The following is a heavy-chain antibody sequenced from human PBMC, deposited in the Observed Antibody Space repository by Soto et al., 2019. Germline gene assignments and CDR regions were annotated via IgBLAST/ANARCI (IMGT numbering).Heavy chain of an antibody. Sequence: GASVKVSCKASGYTFTGFFIHWVRQAPGQGLEWMGWIKPSSGDINYAQRFQDRVTMTSDTSSSTAYMELSSLRSDDTAVYYCARTATPMSDWLDPWGLGTLVTVSS. CDR2: IKPSSGDI. CDR1: GYTFTGFF. CDR3: ARTATPMSDWLDP. V-gene: IGHV1-2*02. J-gene: IGHJ5*02. D-gene: IGHD5-18*01.